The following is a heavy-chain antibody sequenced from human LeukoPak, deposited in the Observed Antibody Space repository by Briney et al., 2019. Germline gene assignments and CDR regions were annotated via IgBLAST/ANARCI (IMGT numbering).Heavy chain of an antibody. CDR2: ISYDGSNK. V-gene: IGHV3-30-3*01. J-gene: IGHJ4*02. CDR1: GFTFSSYA. Sequence: GGSLRLSCAASGFTFSSYAMHWVRQAPGKGLEWVAVISYDGSNKYYADSVKGRFTISRDNSKNTLYLQMNSLRAEDTAVYYCASGGMIGGFDYWGQGTLVTVSS. CDR3: ASGGMIGGFDY. D-gene: IGHD3-16*01.